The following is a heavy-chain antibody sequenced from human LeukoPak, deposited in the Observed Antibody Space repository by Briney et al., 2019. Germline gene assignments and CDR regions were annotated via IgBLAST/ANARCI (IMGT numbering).Heavy chain of an antibody. CDR2: ISYDGSNK. Sequence: GGSLRLSCAASGFTFSSYGMHWVRQAPGKGLEWVAVISYDGSNKYYADSVKGRFTISRDNSKNTLYLQMNSLRAEDTAVYYCARDYYYGSGRPPLPLDYWGQGTLVTVSS. V-gene: IGHV3-30*03. J-gene: IGHJ4*02. CDR3: ARDYYYGSGRPPLPLDY. D-gene: IGHD3-10*01. CDR1: GFTFSSYG.